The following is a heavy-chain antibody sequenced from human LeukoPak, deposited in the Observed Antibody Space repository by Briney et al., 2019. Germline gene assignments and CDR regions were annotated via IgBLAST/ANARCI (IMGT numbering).Heavy chain of an antibody. CDR3: ARGCSSTSCRLYNWFDP. D-gene: IGHD2-2*01. CDR2: INPNSGGT. CDR1: GYTFTGYY. V-gene: IGHV1-2*02. Sequence: GASVKVSCKASGYTFTGYYMHWVRQAPGQGLEWMGWINPNSGGTNYAQKFQGRVTMTRDTSISTAYMELSRLRSDDTAVYYCARGCSSTSCRLYNWFDPWGQGTLVTVSS. J-gene: IGHJ5*02.